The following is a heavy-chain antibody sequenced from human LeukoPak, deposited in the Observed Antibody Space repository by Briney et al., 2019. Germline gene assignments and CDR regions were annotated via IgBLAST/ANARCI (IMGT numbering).Heavy chain of an antibody. CDR3: ARALITIFGVVIGTPEFDY. J-gene: IGHJ4*02. V-gene: IGHV4-38-2*02. CDR1: GYSISSGYY. Sequence: SETLSLTCTVSGYSISSGYYWGWIRQPPGKGLEWIGSIHHSGSTYYNPSLKSRVTISVDTSKNQFSLKLSSVTAADTAVYYCARALITIFGVVIGTPEFDYWGQGTLVTVSS. D-gene: IGHD3-3*01. CDR2: IHHSGST.